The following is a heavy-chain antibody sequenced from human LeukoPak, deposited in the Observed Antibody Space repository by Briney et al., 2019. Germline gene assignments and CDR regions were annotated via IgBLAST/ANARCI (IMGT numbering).Heavy chain of an antibody. CDR3: ARVRFGELFYYFDY. CDR1: GFTFSSYD. CDR2: ISTAGDP. V-gene: IGHV3-13*05. D-gene: IGHD3-10*01. J-gene: IGHJ4*02. Sequence: GGSLRLSCTASGFTFSSYDMHWVRQDKGKGLEWVSAISTAGDPYYLGSVKGRFTISRDNAKNSLYLQMNSLRAEDTAVYYCARVRFGELFYYFDYWGQGTLVTVSS.